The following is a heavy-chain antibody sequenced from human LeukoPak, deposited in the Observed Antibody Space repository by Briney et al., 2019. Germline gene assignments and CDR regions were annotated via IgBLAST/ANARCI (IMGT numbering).Heavy chain of an antibody. CDR3: EKEEDDRGDY. CDR2: ISYDGSNK. Sequence: GSLRLSCAASGFTFSSYGMHWVRQAPGKGLEWVAVISYDGSNKYYADSVKGRFTISRDNSKNTLYLQMNSLRAEDTAVYYCEKEEDDRGDYWGQGTLVTVSS. CDR1: GFTFSSYG. V-gene: IGHV3-30*18. D-gene: IGHD2-15*01. J-gene: IGHJ4*02.